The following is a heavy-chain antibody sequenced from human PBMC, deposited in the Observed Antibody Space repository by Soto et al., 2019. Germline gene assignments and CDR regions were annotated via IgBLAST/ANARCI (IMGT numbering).Heavy chain of an antibody. CDR3: ARWGSEKTIDY. CDR2: IWYDGSNK. J-gene: IGHJ4*02. CDR1: GFTFSSHG. Sequence: QVQLVESGGGVVQPGRSLRLSCAASGFTFSSHGMHWVRQAPGKGLEWVAVIWYDGSNKYYADSVKGRFTISRDNSKITLYLKMISLSAEDTSGYFCARWGSEKTIDYWGQGTLVTVSS. V-gene: IGHV3-33*01. D-gene: IGHD3-10*01.